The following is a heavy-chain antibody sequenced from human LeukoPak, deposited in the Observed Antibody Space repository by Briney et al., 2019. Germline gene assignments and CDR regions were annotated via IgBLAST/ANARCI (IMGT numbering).Heavy chain of an antibody. CDR3: ARKEKVWGYYGMDV. CDR2: IYTSGST. V-gene: IGHV4-4*07. J-gene: IGHJ6*04. Sequence: SETLSLTCTVSGGSISSYYWSWIRQPAGKGLEWIGRIYTSGSTNYNPSLKSRVTMSVDTSKNQFSLKLSSVTAADTAVYYCARKEKVWGYYGMDVWGKGTTVTVSP. D-gene: IGHD3-16*01. CDR1: GGSISSYY.